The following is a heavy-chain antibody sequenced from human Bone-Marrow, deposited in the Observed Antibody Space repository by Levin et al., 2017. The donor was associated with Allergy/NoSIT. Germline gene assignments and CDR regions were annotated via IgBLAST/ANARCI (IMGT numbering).Heavy chain of an antibody. V-gene: IGHV1-69*13. CDR1: GDIFRSYP. D-gene: IGHD2-2*01. J-gene: IGHJ5*02. CDR2: IIPMFRTA. CDR3: AYLGIGLLPGVRFDP. Sequence: ASVKVSCKASGDIFRSYPISWVRRAPGQGLEWMGGIIPMFRTANYAQSFQGRVTITADESTKTTFLELTSLRFEDTAIYYCAYLGIGLLPGVRFDPWGQGALVTVSS.